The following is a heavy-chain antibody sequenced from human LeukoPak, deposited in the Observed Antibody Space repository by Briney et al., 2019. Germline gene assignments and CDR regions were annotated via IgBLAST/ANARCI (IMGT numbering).Heavy chain of an antibody. CDR3: ARSGSSGYYVYNWFDP. CDR2: IYPGDSDT. CDR1: GYSFTSYW. Sequence: GESLKISCKGSGYSFTSYWIGWVRQMPGKGLEWMGIIYPGDSDTRYSPSFQGQVTISADKSISTAYLQRSSLKASDTAMYYCARSGSSGYYVYNWFDPWGQGTLVTVSS. D-gene: IGHD3-22*01. J-gene: IGHJ5*02. V-gene: IGHV5-51*01.